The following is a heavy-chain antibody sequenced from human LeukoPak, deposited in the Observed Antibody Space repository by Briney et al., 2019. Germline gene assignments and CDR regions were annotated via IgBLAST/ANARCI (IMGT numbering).Heavy chain of an antibody. CDR1: GGTFSSYA. CDR2: IIPIFGTA. V-gene: IGHV1-69*13. CDR3: ARDLGSRDGFNPPNLFDS. D-gene: IGHD5-24*01. Sequence: SVKVSCKASGGTFSSYAISWVRQAPGQGLEWMGGIIPIFGTANYAQKFQGRVTITADESTSTAYMELSSLRSEDTAVYYCARDLGSRDGFNPPNLFDSWGQGTLVTVSS. J-gene: IGHJ4*02.